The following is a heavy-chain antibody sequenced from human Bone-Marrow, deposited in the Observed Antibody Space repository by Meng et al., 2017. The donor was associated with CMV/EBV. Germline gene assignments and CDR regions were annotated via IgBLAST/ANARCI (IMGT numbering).Heavy chain of an antibody. J-gene: IGHJ4*02. Sequence: GESLKISCAASGFTVSSNYMSWVRQAPGKGLEWVSVIYSGGSTYYADSVKGRFTISRDNSKNTLYLQMNSLRAEDTAVYYCARGGTTTPLGYWGQGTLVTVYS. CDR2: IYSGGST. V-gene: IGHV3-53*01. CDR3: ARGGTTTPLGY. D-gene: IGHD1-7*01. CDR1: GFTVSSNY.